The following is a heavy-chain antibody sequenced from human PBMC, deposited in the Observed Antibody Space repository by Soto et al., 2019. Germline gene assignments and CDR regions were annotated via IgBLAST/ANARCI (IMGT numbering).Heavy chain of an antibody. CDR3: ARGGLYSSSWYRHNWFDP. J-gene: IGHJ5*02. D-gene: IGHD6-13*01. CDR2: ISYDGSNK. CDR1: GFTFSSYA. V-gene: IGHV3-30-3*01. Sequence: GGSLRLSCAASGFTFSSYAMHWVRQAPGKGLEWVAVISYDGSNKYYADSVKGRFTISRDNSKNTLYLQMNSLRAEDTAVYYCARGGLYSSSWYRHNWFDPWGQGTLVTVSS.